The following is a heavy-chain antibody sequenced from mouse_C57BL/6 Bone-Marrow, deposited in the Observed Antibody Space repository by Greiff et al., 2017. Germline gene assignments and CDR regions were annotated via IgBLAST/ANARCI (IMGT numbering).Heavy chain of an antibody. CDR3: ARVYGNYRYFDV. CDR1: GYTFTDYN. J-gene: IGHJ1*03. CDR2: INPNNGGT. Sequence: VQLQQSGPELVKPGASVKIPCTASGYTFTDYNMDWVKQSHGKSLEWIGDINPNNGGTIYNQKFKGKATLTVDKSSSTAYMELRSLTSEDTAVYYCARVYGNYRYFDVWGTGTTVTVSS. D-gene: IGHD2-1*01. V-gene: IGHV1-18*01.